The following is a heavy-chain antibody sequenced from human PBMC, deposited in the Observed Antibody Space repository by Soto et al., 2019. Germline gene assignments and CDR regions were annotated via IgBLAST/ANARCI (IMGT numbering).Heavy chain of an antibody. CDR1: GFTFSAYG. D-gene: IGHD4-17*01. CDR2: ISHDGSNT. Sequence: LRLSCAASGFTFSAYGIHWVRQAPGKGLEWVAVISHDGSNTNYADSVKGRFTISRDNSKNTLYLQMNSLRAEDTAVYYCAKELTVTQTYYYYGMGVWGQGTTVTVSS. J-gene: IGHJ6*02. CDR3: AKELTVTQTYYYYGMGV. V-gene: IGHV3-30*18.